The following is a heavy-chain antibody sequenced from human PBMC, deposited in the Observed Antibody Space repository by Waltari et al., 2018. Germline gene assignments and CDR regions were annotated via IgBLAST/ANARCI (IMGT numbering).Heavy chain of an antibody. D-gene: IGHD3-22*01. CDR1: GLSFSDYA. CDR2: IRHSGGET. V-gene: IGHV3-23*01. CDR3: AKSYHYGTSGPRGFLDK. J-gene: IGHJ4*02. Sequence: EVRLLESGGGLVQPGGSLRLTCAAAGLSFSDYAMTWVRQAPGKGLEWVSSIRHSGGETYYADSVKGRFTISRDNSKNTLYLQMGSLRAEDTAVYYCAKSYHYGTSGPRGFLDKWGQGTLVTVSS.